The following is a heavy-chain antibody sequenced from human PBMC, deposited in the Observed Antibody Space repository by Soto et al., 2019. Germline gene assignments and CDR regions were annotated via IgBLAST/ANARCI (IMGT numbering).Heavy chain of an antibody. D-gene: IGHD1-26*01. CDR3: ARAWWELQPPDWFDP. J-gene: IGHJ5*02. CDR1: RCTFSSYA. Sequence: AVKVSCKASRCTFSSYAISWVRQAPGQGLEWMGGIIPIFCTANYAQKFQGRVTITADESTSTAYMELSSLRSEDTAGYYCARAWWELQPPDWFDPWGQGILVTVSS. CDR2: IIPIFCTA. V-gene: IGHV1-69*13.